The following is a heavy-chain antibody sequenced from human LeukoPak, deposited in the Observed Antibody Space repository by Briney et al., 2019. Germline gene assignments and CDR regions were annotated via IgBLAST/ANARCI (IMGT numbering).Heavy chain of an antibody. CDR1: GGSISSYY. J-gene: IGHJ6*02. V-gene: IGHV4-59*01. CDR2: IYYRGST. D-gene: IGHD6-13*01. Sequence: PSETLSLTCTVSGGSISSYYWSWIRQPPGKGLEWIGYIYYRGSTNYNPSLKSRVTISVDTSKNQFSLKLSSVTAADTAVYYCARVRGIAANYYGMDVWGQGTTVTVSS. CDR3: ARVRGIAANYYGMDV.